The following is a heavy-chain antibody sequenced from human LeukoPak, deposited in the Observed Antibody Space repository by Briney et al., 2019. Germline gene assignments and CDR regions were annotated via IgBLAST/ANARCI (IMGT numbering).Heavy chain of an antibody. J-gene: IGHJ4*02. CDR1: GFTFSSYN. CDR2: ISSSSSYI. CDR3: ARDHGSGWYAFAVY. D-gene: IGHD6-19*01. Sequence: GGSLRLSCAASGFTFSSYNMNWVRQAPGKGLEWVSSISSSSSYIYYADSLKGRFTISRDNAKNSLYLQMNSLRAEDTAVYYCARDHGSGWYAFAVYWGQGTLVTVSS. V-gene: IGHV3-21*01.